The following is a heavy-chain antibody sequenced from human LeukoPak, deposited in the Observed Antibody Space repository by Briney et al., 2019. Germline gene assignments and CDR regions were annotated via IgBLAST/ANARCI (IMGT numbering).Heavy chain of an antibody. D-gene: IGHD5-12*01. V-gene: IGHV1-69*13. J-gene: IGHJ4*02. CDR1: GGTFSSYA. Sequence: GASVKVSCKASGGTFSSYAISWVRQAPGQGLEWMGGIIPIFGTANYAQKFQGRVTITADESPSTAYMELSSLRSEDTAVYYCATAPLGVVVATCPLGYWGQGTLVTVSS. CDR2: IIPIFGTA. CDR3: ATAPLGVVVATCPLGY.